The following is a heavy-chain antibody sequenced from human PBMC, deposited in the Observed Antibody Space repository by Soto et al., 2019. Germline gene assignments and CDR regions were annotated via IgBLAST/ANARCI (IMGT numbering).Heavy chain of an antibody. CDR1: GGSITNHF. CDR2: IYSSGNT. V-gene: IGHV4-4*07. D-gene: IGHD3-3*01. Sequence: SETLSLTCTVSGGSITNHFWSWIRQHAGKRLEWIGRIYSSGNTMYNPSLKSRVTMSIDTSKYQFSLTLSSVSAADTAIYFCARDNVWSGTYSFFDSWGQGTLVTVSS. J-gene: IGHJ4*02. CDR3: ARDNVWSGTYSFFDS.